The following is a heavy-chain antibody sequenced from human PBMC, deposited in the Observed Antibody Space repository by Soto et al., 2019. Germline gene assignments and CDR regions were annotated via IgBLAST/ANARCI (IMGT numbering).Heavy chain of an antibody. J-gene: IGHJ4*02. CDR1: GFTFSNAW. D-gene: IGHD1-20*01. CDR3: TTLYQGISN. V-gene: IGHV3-15*01. Sequence: GGSLRLSCAASGFTFSNAWMSWVRQTPGKGLEWVGRIKSKTDAETTDYAAPVKGRFTISRDDSKNALYLQMNSLKTEDTAVYYCTTLYQGISNWGQGTLVTVSS. CDR2: IKSKTDAETT.